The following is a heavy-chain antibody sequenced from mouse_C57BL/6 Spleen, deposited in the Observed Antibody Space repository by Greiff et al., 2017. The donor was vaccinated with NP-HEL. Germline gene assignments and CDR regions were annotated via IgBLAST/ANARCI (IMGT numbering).Heavy chain of an antibody. J-gene: IGHJ2*01. CDR2: IDPSDSYT. Sequence: QVQLQQPGAELVMPGASVKLSCKASGYTFTSYWMHWVKQRPGQGLEWIGEIDPSDSYTNYNQKFKGKSTLTVDKSSSTAYMQLSSLTSEDSAVYYCARKNWDGGFDYWGQGTTLTVSS. CDR1: GYTFTSYW. V-gene: IGHV1-69*01. CDR3: ARKNWDGGFDY. D-gene: IGHD4-1*01.